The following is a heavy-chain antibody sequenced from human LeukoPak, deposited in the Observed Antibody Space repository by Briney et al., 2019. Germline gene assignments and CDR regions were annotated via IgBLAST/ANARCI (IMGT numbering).Heavy chain of an antibody. CDR3: AKGAGGFSYYNWFDP. CDR2: IYYSGTT. Sequence: PSETLSLTCTVSGGSISNYYWNWIRQPPGKGLEWIGSIYYSGTTHYSPSLESRVTISVDTSKNQFSLKLASVTAADTAIYYCAKGAGGFSYYNWFDPWGQGTLVTVSS. J-gene: IGHJ5*02. D-gene: IGHD5-18*01. CDR1: GGSISNYY. V-gene: IGHV4-59*12.